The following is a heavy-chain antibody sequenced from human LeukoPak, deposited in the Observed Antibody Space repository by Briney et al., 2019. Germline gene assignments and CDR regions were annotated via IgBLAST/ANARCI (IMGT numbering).Heavy chain of an antibody. CDR2: INHGGCA. V-gene: IGHV4-34*01. Sequence: SETLSLTCAVSGGSFSGYYWTWIRQPPGKGLEWIGEINHGGCANYNPSLMSRVTISLDTSKNHFSLNLSSVTAADTAVYYCARGQGTVTTHWGQGTLVTVSS. D-gene: IGHD4-11*01. J-gene: IGHJ4*02. CDR3: ARGQGTVTTH. CDR1: GGSFSGYY.